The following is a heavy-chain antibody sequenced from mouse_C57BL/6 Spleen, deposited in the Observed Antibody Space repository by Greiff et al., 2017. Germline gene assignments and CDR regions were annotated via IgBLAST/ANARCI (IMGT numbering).Heavy chain of an antibody. CDR2: FYPGSGSI. CDR1: GYTFTEYT. Sequence: QVQLKESGAELVKPGASVKLSCKASGYTFTEYTIHWVKQRSGQGLEWIGWFYPGSGSIKYNEKFKDKATLTADKSSSTVYMELSRLTSEDSAVYFCARHGSYYYGSSPFFDYWGQGTTLTVSS. V-gene: IGHV1-62-2*01. J-gene: IGHJ2*01. D-gene: IGHD1-1*01. CDR3: ARHGSYYYGSSPFFDY.